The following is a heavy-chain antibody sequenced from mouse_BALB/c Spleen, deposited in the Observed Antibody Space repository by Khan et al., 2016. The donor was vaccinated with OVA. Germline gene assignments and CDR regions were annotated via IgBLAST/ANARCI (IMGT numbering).Heavy chain of an antibody. CDR1: GYTFINYW. CDR3: ARRGLRWDFDY. V-gene: IGHV1-7*01. CDR2: INPSTGYT. J-gene: IGHJ2*01. Sequence: QVQLKQSGAELAKPGASVKMSCKASGYTFINYWILWIKQRPGQGLEWIGYINPSTGYTEYNQNFKDKATLTADISSSTAYMQLSSLTSEDAAVYYCARRGLRWDFDYWGQGTMLTVSS. D-gene: IGHD1-1*01.